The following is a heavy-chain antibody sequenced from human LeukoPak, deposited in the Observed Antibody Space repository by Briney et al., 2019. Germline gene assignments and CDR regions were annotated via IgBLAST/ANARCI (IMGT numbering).Heavy chain of an antibody. D-gene: IGHD2-2*02. CDR3: ARDSPLSPQYCSSTSCYTDY. V-gene: IGHV3-53*01. CDR1: GFTVSSNY. CDR2: IYSGGST. Sequence: GGSLRLSCAASGFTVSSNYMSWVRQAPGKGLEWVSVIYSGGSTYYADSVKGRFTISRDNSKNTLYLQMNSLRAEDTAVYYCARDSPLSPQYCSSTSCYTDYWGQGTLVTVSS. J-gene: IGHJ4*02.